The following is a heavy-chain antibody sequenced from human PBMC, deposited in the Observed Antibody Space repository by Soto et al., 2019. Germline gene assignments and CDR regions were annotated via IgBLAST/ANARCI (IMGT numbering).Heavy chain of an antibody. CDR2: IWYDGSNK. D-gene: IGHD2-15*01. CDR1: GFTFSSYV. J-gene: IGHJ6*02. CDR3: AREEYCSGGFCHFWSYKYYGMDV. V-gene: IGHV3-30*12. Sequence: PGGSLRLSCAASGFTFSSYVMHWVRQAPGKGLEWVALIWYDGSNKYYADSVKGRFTISRDNSKNTLYLQMNSLRAEDTAVYYCAREEYCSGGFCHFWSYKYYGMDVWGQGTTVTVSS.